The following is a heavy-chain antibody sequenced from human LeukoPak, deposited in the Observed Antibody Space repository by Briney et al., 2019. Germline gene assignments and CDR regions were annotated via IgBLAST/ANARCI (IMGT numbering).Heavy chain of an antibody. Sequence: PGGSLRLSCAASGFILSNYAMSWVRQAPGEGLEWVSLISADGRTYYSDSVRGRFTISRDNAKNSLYLQMNSLRAEDTAVYYCVRGARFESGDYWGQGTLVTVSS. CDR2: ISADGRT. D-gene: IGHD3-16*01. CDR3: VRGARFESGDY. CDR1: GFILSNYA. J-gene: IGHJ4*02. V-gene: IGHV3-23*01.